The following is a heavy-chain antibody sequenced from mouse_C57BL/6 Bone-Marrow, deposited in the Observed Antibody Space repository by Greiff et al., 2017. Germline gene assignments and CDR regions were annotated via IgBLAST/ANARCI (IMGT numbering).Heavy chain of an antibody. V-gene: IGHV8-12*01. Sequence: QVTLKESGPGILQSSQTLSLTCSFSGFSLSTSGMGVSWIRQPSGKGLEWLAHIYWDDDKRYNPSLKSRLTISKDTSRNQVFLKITSVDTADTATYYCARMGHPLLRYYYAMDYWGQGTSVTVSS. CDR3: ARMGHPLLRYYYAMDY. CDR1: GFSLSTSGMG. J-gene: IGHJ4*01. D-gene: IGHD1-1*01. CDR2: IYWDDDK.